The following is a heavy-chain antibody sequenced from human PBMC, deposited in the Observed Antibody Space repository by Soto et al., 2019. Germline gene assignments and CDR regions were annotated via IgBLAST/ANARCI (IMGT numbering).Heavy chain of an antibody. Sequence: SVKVSCKASGGTFSSYAISWVRQAPGQGLEWMGGIIPIFGTANYAQKFQGRVTITADESTSTAYMELSSLRSEDTAVYYCETTATGYSYGYGFDYWGQGTLVTVSS. V-gene: IGHV1-69*13. CDR2: IIPIFGTA. CDR1: GGTFSSYA. J-gene: IGHJ4*02. CDR3: ETTATGYSYGYGFDY. D-gene: IGHD5-18*01.